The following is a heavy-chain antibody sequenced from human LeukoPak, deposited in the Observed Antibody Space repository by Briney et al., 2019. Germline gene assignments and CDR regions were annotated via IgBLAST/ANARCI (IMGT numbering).Heavy chain of an antibody. CDR2: IWHDGSKR. Sequence: GGSLRLSCAASGFTFSSYGMHWVRQAPGKGLEWVAVIWHDGSKRYYADSVKGRFTISRDDSKNTVFLQMTSLRVDDTGVYYCARDLGTTNYYFDHWGQGTLVTVSS. CDR1: GFTFSSYG. V-gene: IGHV3-33*01. D-gene: IGHD7-27*01. CDR3: ARDLGTTNYYFDH. J-gene: IGHJ4*02.